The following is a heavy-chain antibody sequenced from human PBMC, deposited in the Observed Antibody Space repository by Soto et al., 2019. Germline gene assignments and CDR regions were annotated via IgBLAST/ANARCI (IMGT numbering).Heavy chain of an antibody. D-gene: IGHD2-2*01. CDR3: AKCSKTLSSHPLRLGMDV. CDR1: GGTFGTYD. Sequence: VKGSCKPSGGTFGTYDVDWVRQAPGQGLQWLGGILPIVGTRNYAQNFQDRVTIAADASTRTVYLYLRSLQSDDTAVYYCAKCSKTLSSHPLRLGMDVWGQGTTVTVSS. V-gene: IGHV1-69*19. J-gene: IGHJ6*02. CDR2: ILPIVGTR.